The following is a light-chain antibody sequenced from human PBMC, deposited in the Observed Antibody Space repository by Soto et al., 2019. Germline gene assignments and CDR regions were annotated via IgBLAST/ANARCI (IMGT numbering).Light chain of an antibody. J-gene: IGKJ4*01. CDR3: QQANSFPLT. V-gene: IGKV1-39*01. Sequence: DIQMTQSPSSPSSSVGDRVTITCRATESISRYLNWFQQKPGKAPKLLIYAASSLQRGVPSRFSGSGSGTDFTLTINNLQPEDFATYYCQQANSFPLTFGGGTKVDIK. CDR1: ESISRY. CDR2: AAS.